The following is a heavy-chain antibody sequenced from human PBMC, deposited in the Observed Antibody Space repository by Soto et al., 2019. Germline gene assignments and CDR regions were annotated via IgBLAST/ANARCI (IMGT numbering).Heavy chain of an antibody. V-gene: IGHV1-69*01. J-gene: IGHJ4*02. CDR3: ARGWRYDSNDYYYAY. CDR1: GGTFSSYA. CDR2: IIPIFGTA. D-gene: IGHD3-22*01. Sequence: QVQLVQSGAEVKKPGSSVKVSCKASGGTFSSYAISWVRQAPGQGLEWMGGIIPIFGTANHAQKFQGRVTIIADESTSTVYMELSSLRSEDTAMYYCARGWRYDSNDYYYAYWGQGTLVIVSS.